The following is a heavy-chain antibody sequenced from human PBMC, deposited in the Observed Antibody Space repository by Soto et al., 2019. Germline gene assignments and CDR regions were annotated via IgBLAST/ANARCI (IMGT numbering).Heavy chain of an antibody. CDR2: IYYSGST. CDR1: GGSISSYY. CDR3: ARGDSSSWYPGTYCGC. V-gene: IGHV4-59*01. J-gene: IGHJ4*02. D-gene: IGHD6-13*01. Sequence: SETLSLTCTVSGGSISSYYWSWIRQPPGKGLEWIGYIYYSGSTNYNPSLKSRVTISVDTSKNQFSLKLSSVTAADTAVYYCARGDSSSWYPGTYCGCWGQRTLGTVPS.